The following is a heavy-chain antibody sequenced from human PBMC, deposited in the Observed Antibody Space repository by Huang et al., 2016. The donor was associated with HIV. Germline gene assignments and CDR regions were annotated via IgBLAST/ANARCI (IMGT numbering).Heavy chain of an antibody. Sequence: EVQLVESGGGLVQPGGSLRLSCAASGFTFSSYWVHWVRQAPGKGLVWVSRINSDGSSTSYADSVKGRFTISRDNAKNTLYLQMNSLRAEDTAVYYCARDSQQWLVEDYWGQGTLVTVSS. D-gene: IGHD6-19*01. CDR1: GFTFSSYW. CDR3: ARDSQQWLVEDY. CDR2: INSDGSST. V-gene: IGHV3-74*01. J-gene: IGHJ4*02.